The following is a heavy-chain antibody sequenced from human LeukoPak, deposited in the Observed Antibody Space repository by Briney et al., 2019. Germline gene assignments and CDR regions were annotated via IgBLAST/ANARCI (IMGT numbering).Heavy chain of an antibody. CDR1: GFTFSSYT. CDR3: AKGGGDYLIFYGMDV. J-gene: IGHJ6*02. Sequence: GGSLRLSCAASGFTFSSYTMSWVRQAPGKGLEWVSGISGSGGSTYYADSVKGRFTISRDNSKNTLYLQMNSLRAEDTAVYYCAKGGGDYLIFYGMDVWGQGTAVTVSS. D-gene: IGHD4-17*01. V-gene: IGHV3-23*01. CDR2: ISGSGGST.